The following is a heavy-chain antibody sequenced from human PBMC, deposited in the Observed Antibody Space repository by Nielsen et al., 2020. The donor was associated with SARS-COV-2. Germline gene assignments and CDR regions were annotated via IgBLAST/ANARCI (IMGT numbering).Heavy chain of an antibody. V-gene: IGHV3-21*01. CDR2: ISSSSNYI. CDR3: AREVVATDNYYYYYYMDV. Sequence: GGSLRLSCAASGFTFSSYTMNWVRQAPGKGLEWVSSISSSSNYIYYADSVKGRFTISRDNAKNSLYLQMNSLRAEDTAVYYCAREVVATDNYYYYYYMDVWGKGTTVIVSS. CDR1: GFTFSSYT. D-gene: IGHD5-12*01. J-gene: IGHJ6*03.